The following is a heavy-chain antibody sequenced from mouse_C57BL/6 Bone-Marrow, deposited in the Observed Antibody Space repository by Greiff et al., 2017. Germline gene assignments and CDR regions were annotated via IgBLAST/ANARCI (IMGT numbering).Heavy chain of an antibody. CDR3: ARGSNSVTYYAMDY. D-gene: IGHD2-5*01. Sequence: EVQLQQSGPELVKPGASVKISCKASGYTFTDYYMNWVKQSHGKSLEWIGDINPNNGGTSYNQKFKGKATMTVDKSSSTANMELRSLTSEDSAVYYSARGSNSVTYYAMDYWGQGTSVSVSS. V-gene: IGHV1-26*01. CDR2: INPNNGGT. J-gene: IGHJ4*01. CDR1: GYTFTDYY.